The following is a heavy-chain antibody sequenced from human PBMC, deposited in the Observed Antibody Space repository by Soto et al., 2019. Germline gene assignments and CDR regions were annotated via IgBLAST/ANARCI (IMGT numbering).Heavy chain of an antibody. CDR3: ARVKGDVVPAAFYFDY. CDR2: IYYSGST. Sequence: SETLSLTCTVSGGSISSGDYYWSWIRQPPGKGLEWIGYIYYSGSTYHNPSLKSRVTISVDTSKNQFSLKLSSVTAADTAVYYCARVKGDVVPAAFYFDYWGQGTLVTVSS. J-gene: IGHJ4*02. V-gene: IGHV4-30-4*01. D-gene: IGHD2-2*01. CDR1: GGSISSGDYY.